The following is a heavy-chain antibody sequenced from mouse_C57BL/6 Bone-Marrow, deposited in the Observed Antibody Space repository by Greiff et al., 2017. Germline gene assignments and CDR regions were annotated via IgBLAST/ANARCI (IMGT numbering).Heavy chain of an antibody. V-gene: IGHV5-17*01. Sequence: EVKLVESGGGLVKPGGSLKLSCAASGFTFSDYGMHWVRQAPEKGLAWVAYISSGSSTIYYADTVKGRFTISRDNAKNTLFLQMTSLRSEDTAMYYCARTGSFDYWGQGTTLTVSS. CDR1: GFTFSDYG. CDR2: ISSGSSTI. J-gene: IGHJ2*01. CDR3: ARTGSFDY. D-gene: IGHD4-1*01.